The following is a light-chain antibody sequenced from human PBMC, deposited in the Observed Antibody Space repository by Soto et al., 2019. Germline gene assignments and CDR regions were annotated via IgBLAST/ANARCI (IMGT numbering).Light chain of an antibody. CDR1: QSGSSSY. Sequence: EIVLTQSPGTLSLSPGERATLSCRASQSGSSSYLAWYQQKPGQAPRLLIYGASSRATGIPDRFSGSGSGTDFPLTISRLEPEYFAVYYCQQYGSSPWTFGQGTKVEIK. CDR2: GAS. CDR3: QQYGSSPWT. V-gene: IGKV3-20*01. J-gene: IGKJ1*01.